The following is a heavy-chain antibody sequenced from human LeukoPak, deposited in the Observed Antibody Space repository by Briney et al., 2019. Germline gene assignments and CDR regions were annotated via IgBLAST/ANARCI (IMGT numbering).Heavy chain of an antibody. J-gene: IGHJ4*02. V-gene: IGHV3-48*04. CDR2: ISSSSSTI. Sequence: GGSLRLSCAASGFTFSSYSMNWVRQAPGKGLEWVSYISSSSSTIYYADSVRGRFTISRDNAKNSLYLQMNSLRAEDTAVYYCARDSMSWETKRDLDYWGQGTLVTVSS. CDR3: ARDSMSWETKRDLDY. D-gene: IGHD1-26*01. CDR1: GFTFSSYS.